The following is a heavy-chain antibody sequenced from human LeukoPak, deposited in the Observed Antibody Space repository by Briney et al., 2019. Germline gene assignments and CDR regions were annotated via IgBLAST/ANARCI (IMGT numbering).Heavy chain of an antibody. CDR2: INPNSGGT. V-gene: IGHV1-2*02. CDR3: ARWGGVQFDS. Sequence: GSVKVSCKASGYTFTDYYMHWVRQAPGQGLEWMGWINPNSGGTNYAQKFQGRVTMTRDTSVSTAYMELTSLTSDDTAVYYCARWGGVQFDSWGQGTLVTVSS. J-gene: IGHJ5*01. D-gene: IGHD2-8*01. CDR1: GYTFTDYY.